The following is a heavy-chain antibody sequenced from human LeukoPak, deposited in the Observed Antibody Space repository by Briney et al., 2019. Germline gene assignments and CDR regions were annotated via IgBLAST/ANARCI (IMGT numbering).Heavy chain of an antibody. Sequence: LGGSLRLSCAASGFTFSSYAMHGVRQAPGKGLEWVAVISYDGSNKYYADSVKGRFTISRDNSKSTLYLQMNSLRAEDTAVYYCARSYSSGWYGREGYFDYWGQGTLVTVSS. J-gene: IGHJ4*02. D-gene: IGHD6-19*01. CDR3: ARSYSSGWYGREGYFDY. CDR1: GFTFSSYA. CDR2: ISYDGSNK. V-gene: IGHV3-30*04.